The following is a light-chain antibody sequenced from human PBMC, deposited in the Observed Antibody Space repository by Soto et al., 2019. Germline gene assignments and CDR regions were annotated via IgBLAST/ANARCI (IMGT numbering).Light chain of an antibody. Sequence: EIVLTQSPGTLSLSPGERATLSFRASQSITSSYLAWYQQKPGQAPRLLMYGASTRAPGIPDRLSGSGSGTDFTLTISRLEPEESAVYDCQQYGNSPPTVGGGTKVEIK. CDR3: QQYGNSPPT. CDR2: GAS. CDR1: QSITSSY. V-gene: IGKV3-20*01. J-gene: IGKJ4*01.